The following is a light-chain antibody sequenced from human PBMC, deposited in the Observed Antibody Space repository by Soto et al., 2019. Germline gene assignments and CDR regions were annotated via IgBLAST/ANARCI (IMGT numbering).Light chain of an antibody. Sequence: EVVLTQSPGTLSLSPGERATLSCRASQSVSSSQLAWFQQKPGQAPRLLIYAASSRAAGIPDRFSGSGSGTDFTLTISSLEPEDFAVYYCQQRSNWLTFGGGTKVDI. V-gene: IGKV3D-20*02. CDR1: QSVSSSQ. J-gene: IGKJ4*01. CDR2: AAS. CDR3: QQRSNWLT.